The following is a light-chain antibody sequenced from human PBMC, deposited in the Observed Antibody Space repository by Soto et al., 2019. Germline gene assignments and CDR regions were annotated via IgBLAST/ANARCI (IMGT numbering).Light chain of an antibody. CDR1: QSVLYSSNNKND. J-gene: IGKJ4*01. CDR3: QQYFGSPLT. V-gene: IGKV4-1*01. CDR2: WAS. Sequence: DIAMTQSPDSLAVPLGERATINCKSSQSVLYSSNNKNDLAWYQQKPGQPPKLLIYWASTRESGVPDRFTGSGSGTDFTLSISSLQAEDVAVYYCQQYFGSPLTFGGGTKVEIK.